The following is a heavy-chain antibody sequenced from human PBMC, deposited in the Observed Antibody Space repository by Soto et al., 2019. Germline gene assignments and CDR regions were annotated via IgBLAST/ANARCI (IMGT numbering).Heavy chain of an antibody. D-gene: IGHD6-13*01. CDR2: ISGSGDRT. CDR3: AKRGIAGAYNCFDP. V-gene: IGHV3-23*01. CDR1: GFTFSNYG. J-gene: IGHJ5*02. Sequence: GGSLRLSCAASGFTFSNYGMTWVRQAPGKGLEWVSAISGSGDRTYYADSVKGRFTISRDDSKNTLYLHMNSLRAEDTAAYYCAKRGIAGAYNCFDPWGQGTLVTVSS.